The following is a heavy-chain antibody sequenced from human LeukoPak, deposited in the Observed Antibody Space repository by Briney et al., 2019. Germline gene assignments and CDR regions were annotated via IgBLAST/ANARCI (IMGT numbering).Heavy chain of an antibody. D-gene: IGHD6-6*01. J-gene: IGHJ4*02. Sequence: LRLSCAASGFTFSRSAMNWVRQAPGKGLEWIGYIYYSGSTYYNPSLKSRVTISVDTSKNQFYLKLSSVTAADTAVYYCARGVGIAARRIDYWGQGTLVTVSS. CDR1: GFTFSRSA. CDR3: ARGVGIAARRIDY. V-gene: IGHV4-31*02. CDR2: IYYSGST.